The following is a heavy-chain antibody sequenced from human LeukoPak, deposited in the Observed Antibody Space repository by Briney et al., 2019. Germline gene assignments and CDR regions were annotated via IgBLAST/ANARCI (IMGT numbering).Heavy chain of an antibody. D-gene: IGHD3-22*01. Sequence: GGSLRLSCAASGFTFSSYAMSWVRQAPGKGLEWVSAISGSGGSTYYADSVKGRFTISRDNSKNTLYLQMNSLRAEDTAVYYCARDPYYYDSSGYSKFDYWGQGTLVTVSS. CDR3: ARDPYYYDSSGYSKFDY. CDR1: GFTFSSYA. J-gene: IGHJ4*02. CDR2: ISGSGGST. V-gene: IGHV3-23*01.